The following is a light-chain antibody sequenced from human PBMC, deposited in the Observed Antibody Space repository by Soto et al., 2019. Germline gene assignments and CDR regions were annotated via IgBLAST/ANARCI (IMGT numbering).Light chain of an antibody. CDR2: GVS. Sequence: EIVLTQSPGTLSLSPGERATLSCRSSQSVSSRYLAWYQQKPGQAPRLLIYGVSSRATGIPDRFSGSGSGTDFTLIISRLEAEDFAVYYCQQYGSSPPAWTFGQGTKVEIK. V-gene: IGKV3-20*01. J-gene: IGKJ1*01. CDR1: QSVSSRY. CDR3: QQYGSSPPAWT.